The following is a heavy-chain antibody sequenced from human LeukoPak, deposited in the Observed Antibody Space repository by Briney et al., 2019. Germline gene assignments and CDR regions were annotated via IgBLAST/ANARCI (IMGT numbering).Heavy chain of an antibody. CDR2: IRYDGSNK. J-gene: IGHJ6*03. V-gene: IGHV3-30*02. D-gene: IGHD6-6*01. CDR1: GFTFSSYG. Sequence: GGSPRLSCAASGFTFSSYGMHWVRQAPGKGLEWVAFIRYDGSNKYYADSVKGRFTISRDNSKTTLYLQMNSLRAEDTAVYYCARCIAARQNYYYYYMDVWGKGTTVTVSS. CDR3: ARCIAARQNYYYYYMDV.